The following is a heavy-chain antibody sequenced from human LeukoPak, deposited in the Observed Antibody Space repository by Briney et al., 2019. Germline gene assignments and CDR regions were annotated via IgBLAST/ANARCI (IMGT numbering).Heavy chain of an antibody. D-gene: IGHD1-26*01. Sequence: HLGGSLRLSCAASGFTFSSYAMSWVRQAPGKGLVWVSRIDSDGTNTIYADSVKGRFTVSRDNAKNTLFLQMSSLRAEDTAVYYCARAPGPRLVGATSGFDYWGQGTLVTVSS. CDR2: IDSDGTNT. CDR1: GFTFSSYA. CDR3: ARAPGPRLVGATSGFDY. V-gene: IGHV3-74*01. J-gene: IGHJ4*02.